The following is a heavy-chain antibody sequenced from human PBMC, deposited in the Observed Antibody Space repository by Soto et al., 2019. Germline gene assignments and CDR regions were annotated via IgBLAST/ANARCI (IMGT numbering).Heavy chain of an antibody. CDR3: ARVTLKAGNWFDP. CDR1: GYTFTDYF. CDR2: INPNSRGT. Sequence: VASVKVSCKASGYTFTDYFIHWVRQAPGQEFEWMGWINPNSRGTNYAQKFQGRVTMTRDTSNSTAYMELRGLRSDDTAVYYCARVTLKAGNWFDPWGQGTLVTVSS. J-gene: IGHJ5*02. V-gene: IGHV1-2*02.